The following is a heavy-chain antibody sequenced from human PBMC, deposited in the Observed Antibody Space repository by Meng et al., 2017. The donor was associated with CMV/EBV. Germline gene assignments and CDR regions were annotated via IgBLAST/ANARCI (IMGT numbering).Heavy chain of an antibody. CDR2: ISGSGGST. Sequence: GGSLRLSCAASGFTFSSYSMNWVRQAPGKGLEWVSAISGSGGSTYYADSVKGRFTISRDNSKNTLYLQMNSLRAEDTAVYYCAKEVAAAGTYFDYWGQGTLVTVSS. V-gene: IGHV3-23*01. CDR3: AKEVAAAGTYFDY. J-gene: IGHJ4*02. D-gene: IGHD6-13*01. CDR1: GFTFSSYS.